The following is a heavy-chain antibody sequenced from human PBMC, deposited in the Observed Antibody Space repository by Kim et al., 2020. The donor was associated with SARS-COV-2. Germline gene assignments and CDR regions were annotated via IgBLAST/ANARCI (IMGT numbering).Heavy chain of an antibody. J-gene: IGHJ6*02. V-gene: IGHV1-69*13. D-gene: IGHD4-17*01. CDR1: GGTFSSYA. Sequence: SVKVSCKASGGTFSSYAISWVRQAPGQGLEWMGGIIPIFGTANYAQKFQGRVTITADESTSTAYMELSSLRSEDTAVYYCARDKGTVTANPSGYYYYYGMDVWGQGTTVTVSS. CDR2: IIPIFGTA. CDR3: ARDKGTVTANPSGYYYYYGMDV.